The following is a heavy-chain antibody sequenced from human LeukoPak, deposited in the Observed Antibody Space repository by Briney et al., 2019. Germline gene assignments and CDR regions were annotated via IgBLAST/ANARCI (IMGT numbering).Heavy chain of an antibody. Sequence: SETLSLTCVVSGGSVSGYYWGWIRQPPGRGLEWIGYVYYSGSTNYNPSFKSRITISVDTSRNQFSLQLSSVTAADTAVYYCARIHRYCSGGACYVLDNWGQGTPVTVSS. CDR1: GGSVSGYY. CDR3: ARIHRYCSGGACYVLDN. V-gene: IGHV4-59*02. D-gene: IGHD2-15*01. J-gene: IGHJ4*02. CDR2: VYYSGST.